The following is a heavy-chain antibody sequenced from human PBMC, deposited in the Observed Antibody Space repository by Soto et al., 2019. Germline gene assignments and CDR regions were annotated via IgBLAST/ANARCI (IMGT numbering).Heavy chain of an antibody. D-gene: IGHD3-9*01. CDR1: GYTFIGYY. CDR2: INPNSGAT. Sequence: QAHLVQSGAEVKKPGASVKVSCKASGYTFIGYYMHWVRQAPGQGLEWLGWINPNSGATIYAQKFQGRVTMTRDTSNNTAYMELSRLRSDDTAVYYCARDSYYDILTGYSRNAFDIWGQGTMVTVSS. J-gene: IGHJ3*02. V-gene: IGHV1-2*02. CDR3: ARDSYYDILTGYSRNAFDI.